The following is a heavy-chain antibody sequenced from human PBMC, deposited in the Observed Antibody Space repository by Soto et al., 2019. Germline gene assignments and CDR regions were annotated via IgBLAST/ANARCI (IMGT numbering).Heavy chain of an antibody. J-gene: IGHJ5*02. CDR3: ARESKGIVVVPVGFDP. Sequence: ASVKDSCKASGYTFTSYAMHWVRQAPGQRLEWMGWINAGNGNTKYSQKFQGRVTITRDTSASTAYMELSSLRSEDTAVYYCARESKGIVVVPVGFDPWGQGTLVTVSS. V-gene: IGHV1-3*01. CDR1: GYTFTSYA. D-gene: IGHD2-2*01. CDR2: INAGNGNT.